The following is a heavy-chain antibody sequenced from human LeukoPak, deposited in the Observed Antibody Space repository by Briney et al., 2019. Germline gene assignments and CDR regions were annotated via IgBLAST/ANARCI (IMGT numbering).Heavy chain of an antibody. CDR1: GFTFSSYA. CDR3: VQGRIAARFEDD. V-gene: IGHV3-64D*09. J-gene: IGHJ4*02. CDR2: ISSNGGST. Sequence: GGSLRLSCSASGFTFSSYAMHWVRQAPGQGLEYVSAISSNGGSTYYADSVKGRFTISRDNSKNTLYLQMSSLRAEDTAVYYCVQGRIAARFEDDWGQGTLVTVSS. D-gene: IGHD6-6*01.